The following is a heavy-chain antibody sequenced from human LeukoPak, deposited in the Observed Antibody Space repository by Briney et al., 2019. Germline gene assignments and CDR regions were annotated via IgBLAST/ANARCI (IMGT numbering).Heavy chain of an antibody. CDR3: AREGLEYSSSDGYGYYYYGMDV. CDR2: IIPIFGTA. D-gene: IGHD6-6*01. Sequence: SVKVSCKASGGTFISYAISWVRQAPGQGLEWKGGIIPIFGTANYAQKFQGRVTITADESTSTAYMELSSLRSEDTAVYYCAREGLEYSSSDGYGYYYYGMDVWGQGTTVTVSS. V-gene: IGHV1-69*01. CDR1: GGTFISYA. J-gene: IGHJ6*02.